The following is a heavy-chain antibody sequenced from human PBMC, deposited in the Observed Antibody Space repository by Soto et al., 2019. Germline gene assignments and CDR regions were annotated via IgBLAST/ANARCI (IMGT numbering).Heavy chain of an antibody. Sequence: GGSLRLSCAASGFTFSDYYMSWIRQAPGKGLEWVSYISSGGSTIYYADSVKGRFTISRDNAKNSLYLQMNSLRAEDTAVYYCARYRSGVVPADSSGIIDYWGQGTLVTVSS. CDR1: GFTFSDYY. CDR2: ISSGGSTI. V-gene: IGHV3-11*01. J-gene: IGHJ4*02. D-gene: IGHD2-2*01. CDR3: ARYRSGVVPADSSGIIDY.